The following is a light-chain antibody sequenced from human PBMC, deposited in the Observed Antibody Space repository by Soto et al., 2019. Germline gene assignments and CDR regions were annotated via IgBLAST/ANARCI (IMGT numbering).Light chain of an antibody. Sequence: EIVMTQSPATLSVSPGEGATLSCRASQSVRSDLAWYQHKPGLAPRLLIYGASTRATGVPARFSGSGSGTEFTLTISSLQSEDFAVYYCQQHNVWPATFGQGTKV. CDR2: GAS. J-gene: IGKJ1*01. CDR3: QQHNVWPAT. CDR1: QSVRSD. V-gene: IGKV3-15*01.